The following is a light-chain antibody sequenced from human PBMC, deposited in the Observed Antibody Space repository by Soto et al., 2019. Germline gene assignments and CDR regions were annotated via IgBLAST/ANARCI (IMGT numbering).Light chain of an antibody. Sequence: LTQPASVSGSPGQSITISCTGTSSDVGGYNYVSWYQHHPGKAPRLMIYEVSNRPSGVSDRFSGSKSGNTASLTISGLLAEDEADYYCSSYTSINTYVFGTGTKVTVL. CDR2: EVS. V-gene: IGLV2-14*01. CDR1: SSDVGGYNY. CDR3: SSYTSINTYV. J-gene: IGLJ1*01.